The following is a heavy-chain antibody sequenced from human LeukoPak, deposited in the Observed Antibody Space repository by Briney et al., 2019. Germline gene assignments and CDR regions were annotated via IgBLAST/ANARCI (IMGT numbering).Heavy chain of an antibody. D-gene: IGHD4-17*01. V-gene: IGHV2-5*02. CDR2: IYWDDDK. J-gene: IGHJ4*02. CDR1: GFSLSTSGVG. CDR3: AHTLHDYGDSVGLFDY. Sequence: SGPTLVKPTQTLTLTCTFSGFSLSTSGVGVGWIRQPPGKALEWLALIYWDDDKRYSPSLESRLTITKDTSKNQVVLTMTNMDPVDTATYYCAHTLHDYGDSVGLFDYWGQGTLVTVSS.